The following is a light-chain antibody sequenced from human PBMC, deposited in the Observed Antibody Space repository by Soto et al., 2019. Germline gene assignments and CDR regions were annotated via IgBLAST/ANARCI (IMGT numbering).Light chain of an antibody. CDR2: GAS. V-gene: IGKV3-15*01. CDR3: QQYNNWPPST. Sequence: EIVMTQSPATLSVSPGERATLSCRASQSVSSKLAWYQQKPGQPPMLLIYGASTRATGIPARFSGSGSGTEFTLTISSLQSEDFAVYYCQQYNNWPPSTFGQGTKLEIK. J-gene: IGKJ2*01. CDR1: QSVSSK.